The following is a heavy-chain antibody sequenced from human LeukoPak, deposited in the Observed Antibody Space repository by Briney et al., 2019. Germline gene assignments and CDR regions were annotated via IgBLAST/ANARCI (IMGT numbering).Heavy chain of an antibody. V-gene: IGHV5-51*01. J-gene: IGHJ4*02. CDR2: IYPGDSDT. CDR3: ARGSEGNWNLFAY. Sequence: GESLKISCKGSGYGFTTYWIAWVRQMPGKGLEWMGIIYPGDSDTRYSPSFQGQVTISVDKSISTAYLQWSSLKAPDTAMYYCARGSEGNWNLFAYWGQGTLVTVSS. CDR1: GYGFTTYW. D-gene: IGHD1-20*01.